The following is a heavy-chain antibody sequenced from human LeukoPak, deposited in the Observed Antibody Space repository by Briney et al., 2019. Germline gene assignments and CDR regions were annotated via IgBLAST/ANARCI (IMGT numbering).Heavy chain of an antibody. D-gene: IGHD5-18*01. CDR3: ARPRYSYGPRQTYYFDY. V-gene: IGHV4-39*01. CDR1: GGSISSSSYY. CDR2: IYYSGST. Sequence: TETLSLTXTVSGGSISSSSYYWGWIRQPPGKGLEWIGSIYYSGSTYYNPSLKSRVTISVDTSKNQFSLKLSSVTAADTAVYYCARPRYSYGPRQTYYFDYWGQGTLVTVSS. J-gene: IGHJ4*02.